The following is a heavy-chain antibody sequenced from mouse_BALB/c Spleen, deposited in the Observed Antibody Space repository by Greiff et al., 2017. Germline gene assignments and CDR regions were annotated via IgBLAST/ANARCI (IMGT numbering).Heavy chain of an antibody. CDR3: ATGIRYAMDY. CDR1: GYTFTSYW. Sequence: QVQLQQSGAELAKPGASVKMSCKASGYTFTSYWMHWVKQRPGQGLEWIGYINPSTGYTEYNQKFKDKATLTADKSSSTAYMQLSSLTSEDSAVYYCATGIRYAMDYWGQGTSVTASS. CDR2: INPSTGYT. D-gene: IGHD4-1*01. V-gene: IGHV1-7*01. J-gene: IGHJ4*01.